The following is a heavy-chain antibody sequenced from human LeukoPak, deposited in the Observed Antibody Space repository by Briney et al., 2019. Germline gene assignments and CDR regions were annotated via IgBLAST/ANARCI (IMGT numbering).Heavy chain of an antibody. CDR3: ARVLWELFEAFDI. Sequence: GGSLRLSCAASGFTFSSYAMHWVRQAPGKGLEWVAVISYDGSNKYYADSVKGRFTISRDNSKNALYLQMNSLRAEDTAVYYCARVLWELFEAFDIWGQGTMVTVSS. J-gene: IGHJ3*02. CDR2: ISYDGSNK. D-gene: IGHD1-26*01. CDR1: GFTFSSYA. V-gene: IGHV3-30*04.